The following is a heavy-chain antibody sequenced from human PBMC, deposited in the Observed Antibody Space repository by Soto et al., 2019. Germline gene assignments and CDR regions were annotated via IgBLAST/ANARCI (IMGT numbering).Heavy chain of an antibody. CDR1: GNSFNNW. CDR2: IYPGDSDT. Sequence: PGESLKISCKGLGNSFNNWIGWVRQMPGKGLEWVGIIYPGDSDTRYSPSFQGQVTISADKSISTAYLQWSSLKPSDTAVYYCVRGEGGWETYWGQGTLVTVSS. J-gene: IGHJ4*02. CDR3: VRGEGGWETY. V-gene: IGHV5-51*01. D-gene: IGHD6-19*01.